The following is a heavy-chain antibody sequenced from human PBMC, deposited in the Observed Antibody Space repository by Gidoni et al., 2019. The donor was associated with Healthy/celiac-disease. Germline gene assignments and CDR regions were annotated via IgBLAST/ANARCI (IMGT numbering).Heavy chain of an antibody. Sequence: QVQLVESGGGVVQPGRSLRLSCAASGFTFSSYGMHWVRQAPGKGLEWVAVISYDGSNKYYADSVKGRFTISRDNSKNTLYLQMNSLRAEDTAVYYCASYSGSPMDYYYGMDVWGQGTTVTVSS. J-gene: IGHJ6*02. CDR3: ASYSGSPMDYYYGMDV. CDR1: GFTFSSYG. V-gene: IGHV3-30*03. D-gene: IGHD1-26*01. CDR2: ISYDGSNK.